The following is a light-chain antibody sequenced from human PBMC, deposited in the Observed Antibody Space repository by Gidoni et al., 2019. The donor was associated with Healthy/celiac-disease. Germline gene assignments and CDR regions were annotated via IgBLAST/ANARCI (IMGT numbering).Light chain of an antibody. CDR1: QSISSW. CDR2: DAS. CDR3: QQYNSYSRAT. J-gene: IGKJ1*01. V-gene: IGKV1-5*01. Sequence: DIQMTQSPSTLSASVGDRVTITCRASQSISSWLAWYQQKPGKAPKLLIYDASSLESGVPSRFSGSGSGTEFTLTISSLQPDDFATYYCQQYNSYSRATFGQXTKVEIK.